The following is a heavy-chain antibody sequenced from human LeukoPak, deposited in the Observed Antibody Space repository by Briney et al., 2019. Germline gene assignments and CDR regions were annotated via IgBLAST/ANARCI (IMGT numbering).Heavy chain of an antibody. V-gene: IGHV4-34*01. Sequence: SETLSLTCAVYGGSFSGYYWSWIRQPPGKGLEWIGEINHRGSTNYNPSLKSRVTISVDTSKNQFSLKLSSVTASDTAVYYCARGLRQLVRSWHYWGQGTLVTVSS. D-gene: IGHD6-6*01. J-gene: IGHJ4*02. CDR3: ARGLRQLVRSWHY. CDR1: GGSFSGYY. CDR2: INHRGST.